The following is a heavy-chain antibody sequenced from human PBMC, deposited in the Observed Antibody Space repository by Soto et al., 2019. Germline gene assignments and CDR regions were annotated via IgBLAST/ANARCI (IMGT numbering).Heavy chain of an antibody. V-gene: IGHV1-69*13. CDR2: IIPIFGTP. J-gene: IGHJ4*02. Sequence: GASVKVSCKASGGTFSRYTISWVRQAPGQGLEWMGGIIPIFGTPNYAQRFQGRVTIIADESTSTVYMELSSLRSEDTAVYYCASLGYCSSSGSCYPRDYWGQGTLVTVSS. D-gene: IGHD2-15*01. CDR3: ASLGYCSSSGSCYPRDY. CDR1: GGTFSRYT.